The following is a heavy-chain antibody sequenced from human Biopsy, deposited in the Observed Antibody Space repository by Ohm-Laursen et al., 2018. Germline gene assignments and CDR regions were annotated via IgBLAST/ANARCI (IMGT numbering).Heavy chain of an antibody. D-gene: IGHD3-22*01. CDR2: IFYRGST. V-gene: IGHV4-39*01. Sequence: LSLTCTVSGGSISNNNYYWGWIRQPPGKGLEWIGSIFYRGSTHYKPSLKSRINISVDTSKNQFSLKLNSVTAADTAVYYCARDYDTSGYYYVSWGQGTLVTVSS. J-gene: IGHJ5*02. CDR3: ARDYDTSGYYYVS. CDR1: GGSISNNNYY.